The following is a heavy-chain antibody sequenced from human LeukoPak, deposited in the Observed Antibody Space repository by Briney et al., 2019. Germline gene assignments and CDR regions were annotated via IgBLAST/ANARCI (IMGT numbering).Heavy chain of an antibody. CDR2: IYYSGST. Sequence: SETLSLTCTVSGYSISSGYYWSWIRQPPGKGLEWIGYIYYSGSTNYNPSLKSRVTISVDTSKNQFSLKLSSVTAADTAVYYCARSHTVTTSWVYDYWGQGTLVTVSS. D-gene: IGHD4-11*01. CDR3: ARSHTVTTSWVYDY. CDR1: GYSISSGYY. J-gene: IGHJ4*02. V-gene: IGHV4-61*01.